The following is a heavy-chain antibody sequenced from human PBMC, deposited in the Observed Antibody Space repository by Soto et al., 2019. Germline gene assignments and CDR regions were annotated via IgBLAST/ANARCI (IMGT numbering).Heavy chain of an antibody. CDR1: GFSFSGYT. D-gene: IGHD3-9*01. V-gene: IGHV3-23*01. Sequence: GGSLRLSCAASGFSFSGYTMNWVRQAQGKGLEWISGINGGGGTTYYADSVKGRFTISRDDSKNILYLLMNSPRAEDTAIYYCAKDRHPDGIWTFDYWGRGTLVTVS. J-gene: IGHJ4*02. CDR2: INGGGGTT. CDR3: AKDRHPDGIWTFDY.